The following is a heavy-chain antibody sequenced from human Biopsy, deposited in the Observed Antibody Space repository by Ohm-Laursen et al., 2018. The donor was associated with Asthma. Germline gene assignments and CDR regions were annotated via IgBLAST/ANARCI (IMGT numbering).Heavy chain of an antibody. J-gene: IGHJ4*02. CDR3: ARIPRRSGSYFVDY. D-gene: IGHD3-22*01. CDR1: GDSITSGGCC. V-gene: IGHV4-31*03. Sequence: SQTLSLTYTVSGDSITSGGCCWNWVRQHPGKGLEWIGYIHHSGTSYFNPSLKSRVSFSRDTSKNQFSLRPSSVTAADTAMYYCARIPRRSGSYFVDYWGQGTLVTVSS. CDR2: IHHSGTS.